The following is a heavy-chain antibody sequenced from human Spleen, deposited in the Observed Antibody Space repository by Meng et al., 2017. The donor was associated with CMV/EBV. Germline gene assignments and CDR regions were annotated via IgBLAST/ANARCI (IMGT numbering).Heavy chain of an antibody. D-gene: IGHD1-7*01. CDR3: ARDRGTQLELRPFSDY. J-gene: IGHJ4*02. CDR1: GFTFSDYY. V-gene: IGHV3-11*04. Sequence: GESLKISCAASGFTFSDYYMNWIRQAPGKGLEWVSYISSRDSTIYYTDSVKGRFTISRDNAKNSLYLQMNSLRAEDTAIYYCARDRGTQLELRPFSDYWGQGTLVTVSS. CDR2: ISSRDSTI.